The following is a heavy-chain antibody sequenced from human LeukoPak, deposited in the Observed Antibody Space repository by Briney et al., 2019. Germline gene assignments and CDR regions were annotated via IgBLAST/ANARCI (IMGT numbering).Heavy chain of an antibody. V-gene: IGHV3-73*01. CDR2: IRSKANSYAT. Sequence: GGSLRLSCAASGFTFSGSAMHWVRQASGKGLEWVGRIRSKANSYATAYAASVKGRFTISRDDSKNTAYLQMNSLKTEDTAVYYCTRLFSSSSGVYWGQGTLVTVSS. CDR1: GFTFSGSA. CDR3: TRLFSSSSGVY. J-gene: IGHJ4*02. D-gene: IGHD6-6*01.